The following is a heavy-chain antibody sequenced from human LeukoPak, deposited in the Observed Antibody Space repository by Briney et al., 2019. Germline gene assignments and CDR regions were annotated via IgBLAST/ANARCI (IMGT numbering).Heavy chain of an antibody. CDR2: ISGSGGST. V-gene: IGHV3-23*01. CDR1: GFTFSSYA. D-gene: IGHD5-12*01. J-gene: IGHJ1*01. CDR3: AKDALATATRYFQH. Sequence: GGSLRLSCAASGFTFSSYAMSWVRQAPGKGLEWVSSISGSGGSTNYADSVKGRFTISRDNSKSTLYLQMNSLRAEDTAVYYCAKDALATATRYFQHWGQGTQVTVSS.